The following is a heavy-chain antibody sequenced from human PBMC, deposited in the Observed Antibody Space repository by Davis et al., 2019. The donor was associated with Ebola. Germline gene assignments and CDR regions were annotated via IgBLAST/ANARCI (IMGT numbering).Heavy chain of an antibody. V-gene: IGHV1-2*04. CDR1: GYTFTGYY. D-gene: IGHD6-13*01. CDR2: INPNSGGT. CDR3: ARDRRMAAAGTIYYGMDV. Sequence: ASVKVSCKASGYTFTGYYMHWVRQAPGQGLEWMGWINPNSGGTNYAQKFQGWVTMTRDTSISTAYMELSRLRSDDTAVYYCARDRRMAAAGTIYYGMDVWGQGTTVTVSS. J-gene: IGHJ6*02.